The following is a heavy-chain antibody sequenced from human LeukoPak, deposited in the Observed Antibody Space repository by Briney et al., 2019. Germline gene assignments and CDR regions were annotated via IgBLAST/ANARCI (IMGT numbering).Heavy chain of an antibody. Sequence: GGSLRLSCAASGFTFSNAWMSWVRRAPGKGLEWVGRIKSKTDGGTTDYAAPVKGRFTISRDDSKNTLYLQMNSLKTEDTAVYYCPTVSPKSGSSKPLGYWGQGTLVTVSS. CDR1: GFTFSNAW. D-gene: IGHD6-13*01. J-gene: IGHJ4*02. V-gene: IGHV3-15*01. CDR3: PTVSPKSGSSKPLGY. CDR2: IKSKTDGGTT.